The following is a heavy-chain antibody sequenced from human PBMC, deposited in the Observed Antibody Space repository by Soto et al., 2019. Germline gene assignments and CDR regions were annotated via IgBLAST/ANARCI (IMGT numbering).Heavy chain of an antibody. Sequence: QVQLVESGGGLVKPGGSLRLSCAASGFTFSDYYMSWIRQAPGKGLEWVSYISSSGSTIYYADSVKGRFTISRDKAKNSLYLQMNSLRAEDTAVYYCARDSVVQAAMVWYGMDVWGQGTTVTVSS. CDR1: GFTFSDYY. CDR3: ARDSVVQAAMVWYGMDV. J-gene: IGHJ6*02. CDR2: ISSSGSTI. V-gene: IGHV3-11*01. D-gene: IGHD2-2*01.